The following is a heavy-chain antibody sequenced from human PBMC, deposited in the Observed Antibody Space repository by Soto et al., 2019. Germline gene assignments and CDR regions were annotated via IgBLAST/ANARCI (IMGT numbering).Heavy chain of an antibody. J-gene: IGHJ5*02. D-gene: IGHD6-13*01. CDR3: ASTYSTSWYWFDP. CDR2: IFSNDEK. Sequence: QVTVKESGPVLVKPTETLTLTCTVSGFSLSNAGLGVSWIRQPPGKALEWLAHIFSNDEKSYSTSLKSRLTISKETSKRQVVLTMTNMDPVDTATYYCASTYSTSWYWFDPWGQGTLVTVSS. V-gene: IGHV2-26*04. CDR1: GFSLSNAGLG.